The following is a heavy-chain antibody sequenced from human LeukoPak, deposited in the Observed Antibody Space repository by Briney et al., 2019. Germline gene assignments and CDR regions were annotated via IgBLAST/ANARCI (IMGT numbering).Heavy chain of an antibody. CDR1: GFTFSSYG. J-gene: IGHJ6*02. Sequence: GGSLRLSCAASGFTFSSYGMHWVRQAPGKGLEWVAVISYDGNNKYYADSVKGRFTISRDNSKNTLYLQMNSLRAEDTAVYYCAKSLPSGYDSSLYYGMDVWGQGTTVTVSS. CDR3: AKSLPSGYDSSLYYGMDV. D-gene: IGHD5-12*01. V-gene: IGHV3-30*18. CDR2: ISYDGNNK.